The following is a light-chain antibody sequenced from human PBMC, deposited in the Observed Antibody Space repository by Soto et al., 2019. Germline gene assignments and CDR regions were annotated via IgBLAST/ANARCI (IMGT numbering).Light chain of an antibody. CDR1: QSVNSNY. CDR3: QQYGGSPWT. J-gene: IGKJ1*01. V-gene: IGKV3-20*01. CDR2: AAS. Sequence: EIVFTQSPGTLSLSPGERATLSCRSSQSVNSNYLAWYQQKPGQAPRLLIYAASSRAAGFPDRFSGSGSETDFTLTISRLEPEDFAVYYCQQYGGSPWTFGQGTKVEIK.